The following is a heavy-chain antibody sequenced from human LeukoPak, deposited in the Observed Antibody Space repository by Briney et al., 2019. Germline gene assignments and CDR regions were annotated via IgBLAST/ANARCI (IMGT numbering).Heavy chain of an antibody. D-gene: IGHD2-21*02. Sequence: GGSLRLSCAASGFTFSSYGMHWVRQAPGKGLEWVAVISYDGSNKYYADSVKGRFTISRDNSKNTLYLQMNSLRAEDTAVYYCARGCGGDCWYFDLWGRGTLVTVSS. CDR1: GFTFSSYG. CDR3: ARGCGGDCWYFDL. V-gene: IGHV3-30*03. CDR2: ISYDGSNK. J-gene: IGHJ2*01.